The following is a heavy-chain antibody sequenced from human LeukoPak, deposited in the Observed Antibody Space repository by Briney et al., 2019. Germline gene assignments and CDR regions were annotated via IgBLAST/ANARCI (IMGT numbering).Heavy chain of an antibody. V-gene: IGHV4-59*08. CDR3: ARHIHMSGTYYKYFDY. J-gene: IGHJ4*02. CDR1: VDSISSYY. Sequence: SETLSLTCTVSVDSISSYYGSWLRQPPGKGLEGIGYIYYSGSTNYNPSLKSRVTMLVDTSKNQFSLKLSSVTAADTAVYYCARHIHMSGTYYKYFDYWGQGTLVTVSS. D-gene: IGHD1-26*01. CDR2: IYYSGST.